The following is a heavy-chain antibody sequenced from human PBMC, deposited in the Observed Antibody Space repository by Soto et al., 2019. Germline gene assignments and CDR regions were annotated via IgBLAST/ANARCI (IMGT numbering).Heavy chain of an antibody. CDR2: IWYDGSYK. CDR3: ARDVLLWFGELWNGMDV. Sequence: GGSLRLSCAASGFTFSSYAMHWVRQAPGKGLEWVAIIWYDGSYKYYADSVKGRFTISRDNSKNTLYLQMNSLRAEDTAVYYCARDVLLWFGELWNGMDVWGQGTTVTVS. CDR1: GFTFSSYA. D-gene: IGHD3-10*01. J-gene: IGHJ6*02. V-gene: IGHV3-33*01.